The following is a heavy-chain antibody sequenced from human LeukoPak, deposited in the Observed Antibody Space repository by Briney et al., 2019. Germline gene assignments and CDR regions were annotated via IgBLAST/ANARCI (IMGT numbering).Heavy chain of an antibody. V-gene: IGHV4-38-2*01. Sequence: SETLSLTCAVSGYSISSGDYWGWIRQPPGKGLEWIGSIYHSGSTYYNPSLKSRVTISVDRSKNQFSLKLSSVTAADTAVYYCARGGYYYYYMDFWRKGTTVTVSS. CDR3: ARGGYYYYYMDF. CDR2: IYHSGST. D-gene: IGHD3-16*01. CDR1: GYSISSGDY. J-gene: IGHJ6*03.